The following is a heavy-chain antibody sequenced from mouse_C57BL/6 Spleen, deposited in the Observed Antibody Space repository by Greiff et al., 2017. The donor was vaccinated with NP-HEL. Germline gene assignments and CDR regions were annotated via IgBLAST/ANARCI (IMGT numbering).Heavy chain of an antibody. D-gene: IGHD1-1*01. J-gene: IGHJ4*01. CDR1: GYTFTSYW. CDR2: IYPSDSET. CDR3: ARGDYYGSSPYAMDY. V-gene: IGHV1-61*01. Sequence: QVQLKQSGAELVRPGSSVKLSCKASGYTFTSYWMDWVKQRPGQGLEWIGNIYPSDSETHYNQKFKDKATLTVDKSSSTAYMQLSSLTSEDSAVYYCARGDYYGSSPYAMDYWGQGTSVTVSS.